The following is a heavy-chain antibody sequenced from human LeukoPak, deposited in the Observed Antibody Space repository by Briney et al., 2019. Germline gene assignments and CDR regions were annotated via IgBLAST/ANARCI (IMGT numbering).Heavy chain of an antibody. CDR3: ARDLPGQYGFDI. D-gene: IGHD1-14*01. CDR1: GGSISSGSYY. J-gene: IGHJ3*02. CDR2: VFTSGST. V-gene: IGHV4-61*02. Sequence: SETLSLTCIVSGGSISSGSYYWSWIRQPAGKGLEWVGRVFTSGSTDYNPSFKSRVTISVDTSKKQVSLRLSSVTAADTAVYYCARDLPGQYGFDIWGQGTMVTVSS.